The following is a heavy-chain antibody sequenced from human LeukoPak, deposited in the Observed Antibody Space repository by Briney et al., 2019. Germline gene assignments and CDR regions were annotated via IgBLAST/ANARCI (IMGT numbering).Heavy chain of an antibody. J-gene: IGHJ5*02. Sequence: GGSLRLSCAASGFTFSSYATSWVRQAPGKGLEWVSAISGSGGSTYYADSVKGRFTISRDNSKNTLYLQMNSLRAEDTAVYYCAKAPRITMVRGVISPWGQGTLVTVSS. CDR2: ISGSGGST. CDR1: GFTFSSYA. D-gene: IGHD3-10*01. CDR3: AKAPRITMVRGVISP. V-gene: IGHV3-23*01.